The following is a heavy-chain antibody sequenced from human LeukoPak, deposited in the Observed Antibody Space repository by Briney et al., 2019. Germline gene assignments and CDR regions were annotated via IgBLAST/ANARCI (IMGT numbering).Heavy chain of an antibody. CDR1: VFTFSSLW. V-gene: IGHV3-7*01. CDR3: GRGGHDSSWFWLD. Sequence: GGSLRLSCAASVFTFSSLWMTWIRQAPGKGLEGVANINQDGSEKYYVDSVKGRFTTSRDNAENSLYLQMNSLTADDTAVYYCGRGGHDSSWFWLDWGQGTLVTVSS. J-gene: IGHJ4*02. CDR2: INQDGSEK. D-gene: IGHD6-13*01.